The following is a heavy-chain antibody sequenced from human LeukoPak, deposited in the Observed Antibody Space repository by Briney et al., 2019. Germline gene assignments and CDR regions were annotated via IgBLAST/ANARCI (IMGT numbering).Heavy chain of an antibody. CDR1: TFSFSSYA. D-gene: IGHD3-22*01. J-gene: IGHJ3*02. CDR2: ISYDGSNK. Sequence: PGGSLRLSCAASTFSFSSYAMHWVRQAPGKGLEWVAVISYDGSNKYYADSVKGRFTISRDNSKNTLYLQMNSLRAEDTAVYYCARVLLGNYYDSSGYYPDAFDIWGQGTMVTVSS. CDR3: ARVLLGNYYDSSGYYPDAFDI. V-gene: IGHV3-30-3*01.